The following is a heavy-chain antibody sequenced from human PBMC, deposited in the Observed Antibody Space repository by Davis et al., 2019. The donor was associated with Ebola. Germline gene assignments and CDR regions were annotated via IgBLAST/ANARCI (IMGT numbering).Heavy chain of an antibody. V-gene: IGHV3-7*01. J-gene: IGHJ4*02. Sequence: GESLKISCAASGFTFSSYWMSWVRQAPGKGLEWVANIKQDGSEKYYVDSVKGRFTISRDNAKNSLYLQMNSLRAEDTAVYYCAITTVTDRPVDYWGQGTLVTVSS. D-gene: IGHD4-17*01. CDR1: GFTFSSYW. CDR2: IKQDGSEK. CDR3: AITTVTDRPVDY.